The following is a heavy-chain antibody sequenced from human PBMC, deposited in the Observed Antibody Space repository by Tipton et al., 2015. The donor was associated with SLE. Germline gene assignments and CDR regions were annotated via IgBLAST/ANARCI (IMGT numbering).Heavy chain of an antibody. CDR2: IYSSGST. J-gene: IGHJ6*03. CDR3: ARCGDGYDGAGYHYPHYMAV. D-gene: IGHD5-12*01. V-gene: IGHV4-61*05. Sequence: TLSLTCSVSGGSISSSSYYWGWIRQPPGKGLEWIGYIYSSGSTAYNPSLKSRVSISGDTSKNHFSLELRSVTAADTAVYYCARCGDGYDGAGYHYPHYMAVWGKGTTVIVSS. CDR1: GGSISSSSYY.